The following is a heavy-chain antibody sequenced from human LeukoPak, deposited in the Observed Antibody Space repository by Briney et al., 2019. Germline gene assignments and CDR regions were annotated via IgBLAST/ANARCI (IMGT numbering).Heavy chain of an antibody. CDR2: IKQDGSEK. CDR1: GFTFSSYS. J-gene: IGHJ4*02. Sequence: GGSLRLSCAASGFTFSSYSMNWVRQAPGKGLEWVANIKQDGSEKYYVDSVKGRFTISRDNAKNSLYLQMNSLRAEDTAVYYCARSATPPYSSGWPYWGQGTLVTVSS. D-gene: IGHD6-19*01. V-gene: IGHV3-7*03. CDR3: ARSATPPYSSGWPY.